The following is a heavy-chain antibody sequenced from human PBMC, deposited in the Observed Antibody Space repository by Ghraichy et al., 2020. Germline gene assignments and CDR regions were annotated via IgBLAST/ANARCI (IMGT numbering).Heavy chain of an antibody. CDR3: ARDPGSPPQWLVRFGMDV. CDR2: ISSSSSYI. J-gene: IGHJ6*02. CDR1: GFTFSSYS. D-gene: IGHD6-19*01. V-gene: IGHV3-21*01. Sequence: GGSLRLSCAASGFTFSSYSMNWVRQAPGKGLEWVSSISSSSSYIYYADSVKGRFTISRDNAKNSLYLQMNSLRAEDTAVYYCARDPGSPPQWLVRFGMDVWGQGTTVTVSS.